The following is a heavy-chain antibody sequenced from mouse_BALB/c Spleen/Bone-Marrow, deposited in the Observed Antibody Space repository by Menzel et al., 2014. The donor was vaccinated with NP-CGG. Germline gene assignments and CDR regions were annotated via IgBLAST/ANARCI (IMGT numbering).Heavy chain of an antibody. CDR2: INPDSSTI. Sequence: DVQLQESGGGLVQPGGSLRLSCAASGFDFSRYWMSWVRQAPGKGLEWIGEINPDSSTINYTPSLKDKFIISRDNAKNTLYLQMSKVRSEDTALYYCARLNYYGNMFVWGAGTTVTVSS. D-gene: IGHD1-1*01. V-gene: IGHV4-1*02. CDR1: GFDFSRYW. CDR3: ARLNYYGNMFV. J-gene: IGHJ1*01.